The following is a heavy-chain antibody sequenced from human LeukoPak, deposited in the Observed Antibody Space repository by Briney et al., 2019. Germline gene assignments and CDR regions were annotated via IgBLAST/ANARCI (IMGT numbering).Heavy chain of an antibody. CDR2: IRYDGSNK. V-gene: IGHV3-30*02. CDR1: GFTFNNYG. J-gene: IGHJ4*02. Sequence: GGSLRLSCAASGFTFNNYGMHWVRQAPGKGLEWVAFIRYDGSNKYYADSVKGRFTISRDNSKNTLYLQMNSLRAEDTAVYYCAKDFLLLVGASNLDYWGQGTLVTVSS. D-gene: IGHD1-26*01. CDR3: AKDFLLLVGASNLDY.